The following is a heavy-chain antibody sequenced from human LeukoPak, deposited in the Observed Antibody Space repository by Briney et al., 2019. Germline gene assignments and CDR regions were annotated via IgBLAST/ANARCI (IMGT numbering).Heavy chain of an antibody. Sequence: GGSLRLSCAASGFAFSAYYMSWIRQAPGKGLEWLAYISSSGITISYADSVKGRFTISRDNAKNSLYLQMNSLRAEDTAVYYCASYSGFGELGDSYWGQGTLVTVSS. CDR3: ASYSGFGELGDSY. V-gene: IGHV3-11*01. D-gene: IGHD3-10*01. CDR2: ISSSGITI. CDR1: GFAFSAYY. J-gene: IGHJ4*02.